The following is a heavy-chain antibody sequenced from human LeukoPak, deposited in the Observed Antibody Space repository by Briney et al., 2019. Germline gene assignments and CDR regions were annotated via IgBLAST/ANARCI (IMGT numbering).Heavy chain of an antibody. CDR3: ARAVTTGYFDL. Sequence: GGSLRLSCAASGFTVRDNYMSWVRQAPGKGLEWVSLIYSGGNTFYPDSVRGRFTISRDDSKSTLSLQMNSLRAEDTAVYYCARAVTTGYFDLWGRGTLVTVSS. V-gene: IGHV3-66*01. D-gene: IGHD4-11*01. J-gene: IGHJ2*01. CDR1: GFTVRDNY. CDR2: IYSGGNT.